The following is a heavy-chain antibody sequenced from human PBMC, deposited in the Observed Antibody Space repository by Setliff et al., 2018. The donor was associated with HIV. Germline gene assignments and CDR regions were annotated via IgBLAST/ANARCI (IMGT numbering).Heavy chain of an antibody. CDR1: GGSINSRDYY. J-gene: IGHJ6*03. CDR3: ARETYYYDNPQYYYYMDV. V-gene: IGHV4-39*01. CDR2: IYYSGST. D-gene: IGHD3-22*01. Sequence: SETLSLTCTVSGGSINSRDYYWGWIRQPPGKGLEWIGIIYYSGSTYYNPSLKSRVTISVDTSKNQFSLKLSSVTAADTAVYYCARETYYYDNPQYYYYMDVWGKGTTVTVSS.